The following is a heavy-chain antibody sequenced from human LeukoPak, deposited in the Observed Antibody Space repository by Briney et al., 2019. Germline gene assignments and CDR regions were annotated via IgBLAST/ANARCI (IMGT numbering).Heavy chain of an antibody. J-gene: IGHJ4*02. Sequence: ASVKVSCKASGYSFVLYGISWVRQAPGQGPEWMGWISTYNGNTKYAQKFQGRVTMTTDTSTSTAYMELRSLRSDDTAVYYCTRDEDYGISVNVDYWGQGTLVTVSS. CDR2: ISTYNGNT. CDR3: TRDEDYGISVNVDY. CDR1: GYSFVLYG. D-gene: IGHD4-17*01. V-gene: IGHV1-18*01.